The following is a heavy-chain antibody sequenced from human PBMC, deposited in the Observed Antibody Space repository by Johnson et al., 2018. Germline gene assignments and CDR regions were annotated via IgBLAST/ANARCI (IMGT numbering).Heavy chain of an antibody. CDR2: ISYDGSNK. J-gene: IGHJ3*01. D-gene: IGHD3-22*01. Sequence: QVQLVESGGGVAQPGRSLRLSCAASGFSFSNYGMHWVRQAPGKGLEWAAVISYDGSNKYYADSVRGRFTITRDNSKNTLYLQMNSLRVEDTAVYYCNTVEWLFNSYSGLYVWCQWTMVTVAS. CDR1: GFSFSNYG. V-gene: IGHV3-30*03. CDR3: NTVEWLFNSYSGLYV.